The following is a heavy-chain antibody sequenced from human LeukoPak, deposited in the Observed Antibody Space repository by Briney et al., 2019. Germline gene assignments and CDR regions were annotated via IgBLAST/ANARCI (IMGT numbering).Heavy chain of an antibody. CDR3: ARAQRYSSRPYFFDY. J-gene: IGHJ4*02. D-gene: IGHD6-13*01. CDR1: GGSISSSSYY. V-gene: IGHV4-39*01. CDR2: IYYNGST. Sequence: PSETLSLTCTGSGGSISSSSYYWVWIRQPPGKGLEWIGSIYYNGSTYYNPSLKSRVTISVDTSKNQFSLKLSSVTAADTAVYYCARAQRYSSRPYFFDYWGQGTLVTVSS.